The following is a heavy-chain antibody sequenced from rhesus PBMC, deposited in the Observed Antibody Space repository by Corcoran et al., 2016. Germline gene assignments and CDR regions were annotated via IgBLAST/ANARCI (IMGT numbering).Heavy chain of an antibody. J-gene: IGHJ4*01. CDR1: GGSICSSFYY. V-gene: IGHV4-122*01. CDR3: ARHDSGYSLDC. Sequence: QLQESGPGLVTPSETLSLTCAVSGGSICSSFYYWSSSRQAPGRGMAWIGYIYYRGSTSYNPSLKSRVTISRYTSKNQFSLKLSSVTAADAAVYYCARHDSGYSLDCWGQGVLVTVSS. D-gene: IGHD3-28*01. CDR2: IYYRGST.